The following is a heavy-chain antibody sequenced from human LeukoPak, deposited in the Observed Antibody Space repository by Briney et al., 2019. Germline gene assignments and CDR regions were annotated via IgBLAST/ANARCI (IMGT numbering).Heavy chain of an antibody. J-gene: IGHJ4*02. D-gene: IGHD6-25*01. CDR3: ARDPKRAAEY. V-gene: IGHV3-66*01. CDR1: GFTVSTNY. CDR2: IYSDGSA. Sequence: GGSLRLSCAASGFTVSTNYMTWVRQAPGKGLEWVSVIYSDGSAYYADSVKGRFTISRDNSKNTLYLQMNSLRVEDTAVYYCARDPKRAAEYWGQGTLVTVSS.